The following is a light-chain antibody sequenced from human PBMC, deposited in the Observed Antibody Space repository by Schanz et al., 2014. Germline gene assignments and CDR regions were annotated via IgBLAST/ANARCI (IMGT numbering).Light chain of an antibody. J-gene: IGLJ1*01. CDR3: AAWDDSLSTFFV. CDR1: SSNIGAGYD. V-gene: IGLV1-40*01. CDR2: GNY. Sequence: QSVLTQPPSVSGAPGQRVTISCTGSSSNIGAGYDVHWYQQLPGAAPKLLIYGNYRRPSGVPDRFSGSRSGTSASLAISGLRSEDEADYYCAAWDDSLSTFFVFGTGTKLTVL.